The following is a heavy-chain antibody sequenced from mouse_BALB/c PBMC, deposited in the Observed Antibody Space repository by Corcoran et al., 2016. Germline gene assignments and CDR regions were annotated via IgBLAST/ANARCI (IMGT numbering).Heavy chain of an antibody. CDR1: GYTFTNYG. D-gene: IGHD2-14*01. J-gene: IGHJ4*01. CDR2: INTYTGEP. CDR3: ARVYRYDVSYAMDY. Sequence: QIQLVQSGPALKKHGETVKISCKASGYTFTNYGMNWVKQAPGKGLKWMGWINTYTGEPTYADDFKGRFAFSLETSASTAYLQINNLKNEDTATYFCARVYRYDVSYAMDYWGQGTSVTVSS. V-gene: IGHV9-3-1*01.